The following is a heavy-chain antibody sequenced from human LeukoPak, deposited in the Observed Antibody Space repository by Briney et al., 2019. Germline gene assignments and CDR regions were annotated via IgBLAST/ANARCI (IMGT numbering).Heavy chain of an antibody. CDR1: GFTFSSYA. CDR2: TGSNGGST. J-gene: IGHJ6*02. CDR3: AREFLGYCSGGSCYGVKYYYYGMDV. Sequence: GGSLRLSCAASGFTFSSYAMYWVRQAPGKGLEYVSATGSNGGSTYYTNSVKGRFTISRDNSKNTLYLQVGSLRAEDMAVYYCAREFLGYCSGGSCYGVKYYYYGMDVWGQGTTVTVSS. D-gene: IGHD2-15*01. V-gene: IGHV3-64*01.